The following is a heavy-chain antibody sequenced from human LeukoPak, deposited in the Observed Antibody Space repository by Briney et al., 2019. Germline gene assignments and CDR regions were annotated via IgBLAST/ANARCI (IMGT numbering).Heavy chain of an antibody. J-gene: IGHJ4*02. CDR3: AREVDTAIYYFDY. V-gene: IGHV3-33*01. D-gene: IGHD5-18*01. CDR2: IWYDGSNK. Sequence: PGRSLRLSCEASGFTFSSYGMHWVRQAPGKGLEWVAVIWYDGSNKYYADSVKGRFTISRDNSKNTLYLQMNSLRAEDTAVYYCAREVDTAIYYFDYWGQGTLVTVSS. CDR1: GFTFSSYG.